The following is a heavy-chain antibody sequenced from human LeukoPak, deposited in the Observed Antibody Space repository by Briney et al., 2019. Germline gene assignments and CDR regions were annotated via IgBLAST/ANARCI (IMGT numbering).Heavy chain of an antibody. D-gene: IGHD2-2*01. Sequence: SETLSLTCTVSGGSISSSDSYFWAWIRQPPGKGLEGIGSIYYRGSAYYNPSFKSRVAISVDTSKNQSSLRLSSVTAADTAVYYCARHGNIVIVPAALGFDYWGQGTLVTVSS. CDR3: ARHGNIVIVPAALGFDY. CDR2: IYYRGSA. V-gene: IGHV4-39*01. CDR1: GGSISSSDSYF. J-gene: IGHJ4*02.